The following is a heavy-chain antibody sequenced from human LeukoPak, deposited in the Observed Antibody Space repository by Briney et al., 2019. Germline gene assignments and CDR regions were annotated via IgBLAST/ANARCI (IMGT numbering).Heavy chain of an antibody. CDR1: GFTFSSYW. V-gene: IGHV3-74*01. D-gene: IGHD1-26*01. CDR2: IKSDGSST. J-gene: IGHJ4*02. CDR3: ESASGSYSN. Sequence: GGSLRLSCAASGFTFSSYWMHWVRQAPGKGLVWVSCIKSDGSSTSYADSVKGRFTISRDNAKNTLYLQMNSLRAEDTAVYYCESASGSYSNWGQGTLVTVSS.